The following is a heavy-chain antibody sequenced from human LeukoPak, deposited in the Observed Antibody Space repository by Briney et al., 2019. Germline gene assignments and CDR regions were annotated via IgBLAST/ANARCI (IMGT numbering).Heavy chain of an antibody. Sequence: GGSQRLSCAASGSTFSSYAMSWVRQAPGKGLEWVSAISGSGGSTYYADSVKGRFTISRDNSKNTLYLQMNSLRAEDTAVYYCATHESKRIAATWPEEYWGQGTLVTVSS. D-gene: IGHD6-13*01. CDR3: ATHESKRIAATWPEEY. CDR2: ISGSGGST. V-gene: IGHV3-23*01. CDR1: GSTFSSYA. J-gene: IGHJ4*02.